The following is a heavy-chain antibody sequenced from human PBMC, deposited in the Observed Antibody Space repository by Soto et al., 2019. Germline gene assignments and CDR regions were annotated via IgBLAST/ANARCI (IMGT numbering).Heavy chain of an antibody. J-gene: IGHJ6*02. CDR2: IYPGDSDT. CDR1: GYSFTSYR. D-gene: IGHD2-21*02. V-gene: IGHV5-51*01. CDR3: ARSDYYYYYGMDV. Sequence: PGESLKISCKGSGYSFTSYRIGWVRQMPGKGLEWMGIIYPGDSDTRYSPSFQGQVTISADKSTSTAYLQWSSLKASDTAMYYCARSDYYYYYGMDVWGQGTTVTVSS.